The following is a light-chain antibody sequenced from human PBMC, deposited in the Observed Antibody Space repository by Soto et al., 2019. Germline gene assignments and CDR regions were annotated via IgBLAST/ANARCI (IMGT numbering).Light chain of an antibody. CDR3: QQGYNFPRA. J-gene: IGKJ1*01. Sequence: IQMTQSPSSISASVGDRVTITCRASQPISSWLAWYQQVPGQAPYLLIYPASTLQSGVPSRFSGSGSGTDFTLTINSLQPEDFATYYCQQGYNFPRAFGQGTRVEI. V-gene: IGKV1-12*01. CDR2: PAS. CDR1: QPISSW.